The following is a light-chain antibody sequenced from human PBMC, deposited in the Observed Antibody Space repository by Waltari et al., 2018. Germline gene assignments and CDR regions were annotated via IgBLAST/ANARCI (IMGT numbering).Light chain of an antibody. V-gene: IGKV3-15*01. Sequence: EIVMTQSPATLSVSPGERATLSCRASQSVSSNLAWYQQKPGQAPRLLIYGAPTRANGIPARFSGGGSGTEFTLTISSLQSEDFTVYYCQQYNNWPLTFGGGTKVEIK. CDR2: GAP. CDR3: QQYNNWPLT. J-gene: IGKJ4*01. CDR1: QSVSSN.